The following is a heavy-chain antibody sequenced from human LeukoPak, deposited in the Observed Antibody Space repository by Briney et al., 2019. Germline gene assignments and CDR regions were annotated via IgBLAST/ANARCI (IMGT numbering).Heavy chain of an antibody. CDR3: ARDGKITSGGVVVSPTFDF. CDR2: ISGNNGNT. V-gene: IGHV1-18*01. J-gene: IGHJ4*02. D-gene: IGHD3-16*02. CDR1: GFVLGSYR. Sequence: GASVKVSCKAAGFVLGSYRISWVRQAPGQGPEWMGWISGNNGNTNYSPKFRGRVTMTRDSATDTVYMEVTTLRSDDTAVYYCARDGKITSGGVVVSPTFDFWGQGALVSVSS.